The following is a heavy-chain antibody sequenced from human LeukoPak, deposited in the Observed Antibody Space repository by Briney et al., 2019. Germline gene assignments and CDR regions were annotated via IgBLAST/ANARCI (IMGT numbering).Heavy chain of an antibody. D-gene: IGHD4-23*01. V-gene: IGHV4-34*01. J-gene: IGHJ4*02. CDR3: ARSKRGWKHFDY. Sequence: KPSETLSLTCAVYGGSFSGYYWSWIRQPPGKGLEWIGEINHSGSTNYNPSLKSRVTISVDTSKNQFSLKLSSVTAADTAVYYCARSKRGWKHFDYWGQGTLVTVSS. CDR2: INHSGST. CDR1: GGSFSGYY.